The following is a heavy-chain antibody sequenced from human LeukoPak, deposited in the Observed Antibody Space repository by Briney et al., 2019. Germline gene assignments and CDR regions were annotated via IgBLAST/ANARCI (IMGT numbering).Heavy chain of an antibody. D-gene: IGHD3-22*01. CDR3: ARAAHYDSRTGAFDI. Sequence: SETLSLTCTVSGGSISSYYWSWIRQPPGKGLEWIGYIYYSGSTNYNPSLKSRVTISVDTSKNQFSLKLSSVTAADTAVYYCARAAHYDSRTGAFDIWGQGTMVTVAS. J-gene: IGHJ3*02. V-gene: IGHV4-59*01. CDR1: GGSISSYY. CDR2: IYYSGST.